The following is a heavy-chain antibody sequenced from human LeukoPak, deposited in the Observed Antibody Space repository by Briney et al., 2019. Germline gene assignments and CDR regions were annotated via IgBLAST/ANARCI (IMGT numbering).Heavy chain of an antibody. Sequence: SETLSLTCAVYGEPFCGYDWRWTREPPGKGLEWIGEINNSGSTNYNASLKSRVTISVSKSKEQFSLKMSSVAAPDTAFYFFASDPYYYDSSGILWGQGTLVTVSS. CDR2: INNSGST. V-gene: IGHV4-34*01. CDR3: ASDPYYYDSSGIL. J-gene: IGHJ4*02. D-gene: IGHD3-22*01. CDR1: GEPFCGYD.